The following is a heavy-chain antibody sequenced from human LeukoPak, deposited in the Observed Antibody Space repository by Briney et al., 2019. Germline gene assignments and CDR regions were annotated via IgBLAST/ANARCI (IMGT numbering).Heavy chain of an antibody. J-gene: IGHJ5*02. CDR2: INPNSGGT. D-gene: IGHD2-15*01. CDR1: GYIFIDYY. CDR3: ARVDCSGGSCYWFDP. Sequence: GASVKVSCKASGYIFIDYYVHWVRQAPGQGLEWMGWINPNSGGTNYAQKFQGRVTMTRDTSISTAYMELSRLRSDDTAVYYCARVDCSGGSCYWFDPWGQGTLVTVSS. V-gene: IGHV1-2*02.